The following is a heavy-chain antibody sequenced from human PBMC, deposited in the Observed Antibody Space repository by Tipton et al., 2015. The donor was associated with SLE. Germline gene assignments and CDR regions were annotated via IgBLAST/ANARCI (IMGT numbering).Heavy chain of an antibody. Sequence: TLSLTCAVYGGSFSGYYWSWIRQPPGKGLEWIGEINHSGSTNYNPSLKSRVTISVDTSKNQFSLKLSSVTAADTAVYYCARVCLKWELLVLGGMDVWGHGTTVTVSS. CDR1: GGSFSGYY. CDR2: INHSGST. D-gene: IGHD1-26*01. J-gene: IGHJ6*02. V-gene: IGHV4-34*01. CDR3: ARVCLKWELLVLGGMDV.